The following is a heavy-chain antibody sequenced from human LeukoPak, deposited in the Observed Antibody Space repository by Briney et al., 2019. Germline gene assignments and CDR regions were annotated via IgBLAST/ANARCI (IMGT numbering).Heavy chain of an antibody. CDR1: GGSIINSNW. D-gene: IGHD1-1*01. CDR2: INHSGST. Sequence: PSGTLSLTCAVSGGSIINSNWWSWIRQPPGKGLEWIGEINHSGSTNYNPSLKSRVTISVDTSKNQFSLKLSSVTAADTAVYYCARGKRYVVYWGQGTLVTVPS. CDR3: ARGKRYVVY. J-gene: IGHJ4*02. V-gene: IGHV4-4*02.